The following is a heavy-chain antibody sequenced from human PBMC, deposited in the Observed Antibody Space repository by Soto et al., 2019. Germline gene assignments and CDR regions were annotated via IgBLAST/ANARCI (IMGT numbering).Heavy chain of an antibody. V-gene: IGHV1-69*13. J-gene: IGHJ6*02. Sequence: SVKVSCKASGGTFSSYAISWVRQAPGQCLEWMGGIIPIFGTANYAQKFQGRVTITADESTSTAYMELSSLRSEDTAVYYCAAHLYDILTGYHDPTYYYYYGMDVWGQGTTVTVSS. CDR2: IIPIFGTA. CDR1: GGTFSSYA. CDR3: AAHLYDILTGYHDPTYYYYYGMDV. D-gene: IGHD3-9*01.